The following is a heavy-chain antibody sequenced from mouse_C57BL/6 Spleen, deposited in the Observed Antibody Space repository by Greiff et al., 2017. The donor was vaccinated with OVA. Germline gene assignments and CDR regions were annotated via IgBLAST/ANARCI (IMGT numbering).Heavy chain of an antibody. CDR2: IYPGDGDT. J-gene: IGHJ4*01. Sequence: QVQLKESGPELVKPGASVKISCKASGYAFSSSWMNWVKQRPGKGLEWIGRIYPGDGDTNYNGKFKGKATLTADKSSSTAYMQLSSLTSEDSAVYFCARELTGYAMDYWGQGTSVTVSS. D-gene: IGHD4-1*01. CDR3: ARELTGYAMDY. V-gene: IGHV1-82*01. CDR1: GYAFSSSW.